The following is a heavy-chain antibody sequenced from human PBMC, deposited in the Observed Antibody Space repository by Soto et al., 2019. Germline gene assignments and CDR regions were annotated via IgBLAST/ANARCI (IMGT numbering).Heavy chain of an antibody. D-gene: IGHD4-17*01. CDR2: ISAYSGNT. J-gene: IGHJ4*01. CDR3: ARVVKAGDYGDYGRYYFDS. V-gene: IGHV1-18*04. CDR1: GYTFTTYG. Sequence: QVQLVQSGAEVKKPGASVKVSCKASGYTFTTYGITWVRQAPGQGLEWMGWISAYSGNTNYAQKLQGRLTVTTDTSTNTAYIDLRSLRSDDTSVYYCARVVKAGDYGDYGRYYFDSWGHGTLVTVSS.